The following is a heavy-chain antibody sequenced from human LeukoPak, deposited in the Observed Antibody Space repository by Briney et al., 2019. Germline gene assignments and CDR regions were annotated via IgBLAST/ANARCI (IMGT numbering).Heavy chain of an antibody. CDR1: GFTFSSYS. D-gene: IGHD3-10*01. J-gene: IGHJ4*02. CDR3: AREFGGSASGAGY. Sequence: GGSLRLSCAASGFTFSSYSMNWVRQAPGKGLEWVSSMSVSSGLIYYADSVKGRLTVSRDNAKNSLYLQMNSLRAEDTAVYYCAREFGGSASGAGYWGQGTLVTVSS. V-gene: IGHV3-21*01. CDR2: MSVSSGLI.